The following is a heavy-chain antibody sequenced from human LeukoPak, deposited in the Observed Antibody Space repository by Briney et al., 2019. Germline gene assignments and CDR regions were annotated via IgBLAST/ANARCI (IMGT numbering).Heavy chain of an antibody. D-gene: IGHD5-18*01. J-gene: IGHJ4*02. V-gene: IGHV1-2*02. CDR3: AKDASPWIQLWFGY. CDR1: GYTFTDYY. CDR2: INPDTGGT. Sequence: ASVKVSCKASGYTFTDYYIHWVRQAPGQGLEWMGCINPDTGGTKYAQKFQGRVTMTRDTSITTAYMELSRLRSDDTAVYFCAKDASPWIQLWFGYWGQGTLVTVSS.